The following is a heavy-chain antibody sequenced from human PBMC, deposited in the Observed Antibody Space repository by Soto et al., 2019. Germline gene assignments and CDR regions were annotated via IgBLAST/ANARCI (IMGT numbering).Heavy chain of an antibody. V-gene: IGHV3-48*03. Sequence: GGSLRLSCAASGFTFSSYEMNWVRQAPGKGLEWVSYISSSGSTIYYADSVKGRFTISRDNAKNSLYLQMNSLRAEDTAFYYCASRGGWGSAFDSWGQGTMVTVSS. CDR3: ASRGGWGSAFDS. D-gene: IGHD3-16*01. CDR2: ISSSGSTI. CDR1: GFTFSSYE. J-gene: IGHJ3*02.